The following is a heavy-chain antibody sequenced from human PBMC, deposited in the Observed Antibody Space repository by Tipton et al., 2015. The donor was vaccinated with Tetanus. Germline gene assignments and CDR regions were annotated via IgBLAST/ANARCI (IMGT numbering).Heavy chain of an antibody. V-gene: IGHV4-59*01. D-gene: IGHD5-12*01. CDR2: LSYSGNT. CDR1: GGSISSYS. CDR3: EGMNGSGYIL. J-gene: IGHJ3*01. Sequence: TLSLTCTVSGGSISSYSWSWIRQSPGKGLEWIAYLSYSGNTNYNPSLKSRVTISIDTSKNQFSLKLTSVTAADSAVYYCEGMNGSGYILWGQGTLATVSA.